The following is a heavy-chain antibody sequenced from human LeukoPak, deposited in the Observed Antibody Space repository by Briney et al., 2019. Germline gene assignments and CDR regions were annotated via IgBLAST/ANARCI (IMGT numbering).Heavy chain of an antibody. CDR1: GFTFTNYA. CDR3: AKDRGY. CDR2: ISISGDTT. V-gene: IGHV3-23*01. Sequence: PGVSLRLSCAVSGFTFTNYAMTWVRQAPGKGLEWVSGISISGDTTYYADSVKGRFTVSRDNSKNTLYLQMTSLRVEDTAIYYCAKDRGYWGQGTLVAVSS. J-gene: IGHJ4*02.